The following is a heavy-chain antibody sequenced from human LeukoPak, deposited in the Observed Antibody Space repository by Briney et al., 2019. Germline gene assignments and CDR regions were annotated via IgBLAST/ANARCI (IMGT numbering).Heavy chain of an antibody. D-gene: IGHD4-11*01. Sequence: GESLKISCKASGYSFTSYWISWVRQMPGKGLEWMGRIDPSDSYTNYSPSFQSHVTISADKSISTAYLQWSNLKASDTAMYYCATTPAVTPDYWGQGTLVTVSS. V-gene: IGHV5-10-1*01. CDR1: GYSFTSYW. CDR2: IDPSDSYT. J-gene: IGHJ4*02. CDR3: ATTPAVTPDY.